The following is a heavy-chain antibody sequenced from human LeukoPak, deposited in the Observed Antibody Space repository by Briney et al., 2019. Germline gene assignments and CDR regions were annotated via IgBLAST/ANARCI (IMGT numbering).Heavy chain of an antibody. CDR3: ARDAHHYYVSGSYTY. V-gene: IGHV3-7*01. CDR1: GFTFSSYW. D-gene: IGHD3-10*01. CDR2: IKQDGSEK. J-gene: IGHJ4*02. Sequence: GGSLRLSCAASGFTFSSYWMSWVRQAPGKGLEWVANIKQDGSEKYYVDSVKGRFTISRDNAKNSLYLQINSLRAEDTAVYYCARDAHHYYVSGSYTYWGQGTLVTVSS.